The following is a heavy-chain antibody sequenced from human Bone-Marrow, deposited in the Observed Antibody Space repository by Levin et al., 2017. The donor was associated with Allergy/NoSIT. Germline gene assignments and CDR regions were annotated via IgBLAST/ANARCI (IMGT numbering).Heavy chain of an antibody. CDR1: GGPISSSTW. CDR2: IYHSGST. CDR3: ARKSTTTDCFVP. J-gene: IGHJ5*02. D-gene: IGHD1-26*01. V-gene: IGHV4-4*02. Sequence: ASETLSLTCVVSGGPISSSTWWSWVRQPPGKGLEWIGEIYHSGSTNYNPSLKSRVTVSVDKSRNQFSLKLNSVTAADTAVYYCARKSTTTDCFVPWGQGTLVTVSS.